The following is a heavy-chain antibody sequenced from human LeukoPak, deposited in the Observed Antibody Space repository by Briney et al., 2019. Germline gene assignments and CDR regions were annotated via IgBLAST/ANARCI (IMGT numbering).Heavy chain of an antibody. CDR1: GFTFSSYS. Sequence: GGSLRLSCAASGFTFSSYSMNWVRQAPGKGLEWVSYISSSSSTIYYADSVKGRFTISRDNAKNSLYLQMNSLRDEDTAVYYCARDARHYYGSGSYRWGQGTLVTVSS. J-gene: IGHJ4*02. CDR3: ARDARHYYGSGSYR. D-gene: IGHD3-10*01. V-gene: IGHV3-48*02. CDR2: ISSSSSTI.